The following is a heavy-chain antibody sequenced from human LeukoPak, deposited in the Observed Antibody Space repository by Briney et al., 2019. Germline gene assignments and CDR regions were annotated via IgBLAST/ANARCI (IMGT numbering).Heavy chain of an antibody. Sequence: SETLSLTCAVSGGSISSSNWWRWVRPPPGKGLEGIGEIYHSGSTNYNPSLTRRVIISVDTSMTQFSLKLSSVTAADTAVYSCARRRNNYYGSGSRSYYFDYWGQGTLVTVSS. D-gene: IGHD3-10*01. V-gene: IGHV4-4*02. CDR2: IYHSGST. CDR1: GGSISSSNW. J-gene: IGHJ4*02. CDR3: ARRRNNYYGSGSRSYYFDY.